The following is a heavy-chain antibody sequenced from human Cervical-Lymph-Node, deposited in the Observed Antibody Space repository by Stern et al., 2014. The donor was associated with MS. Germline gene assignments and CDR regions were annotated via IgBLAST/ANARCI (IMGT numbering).Heavy chain of an antibody. V-gene: IGHV1-18*01. D-gene: IGHD6-6*01. CDR2: RSAYNGNT. CDR1: GYTFTSYG. Sequence: VQLVESGAEVKKPGASEKVSCKASGYTFTSYGISWGRQAPGQGLEWMGGRSAYNGNTNYAQKLQGRVTMTTDTSTSTAYMELRSLRSDDTAVYYCARVVHSSSDYYGMDVWGQGTTVTVSS. J-gene: IGHJ6*02. CDR3: ARVVHSSSDYYGMDV.